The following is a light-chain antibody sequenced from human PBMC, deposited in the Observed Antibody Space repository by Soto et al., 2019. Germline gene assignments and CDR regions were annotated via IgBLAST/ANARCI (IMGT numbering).Light chain of an antibody. Sequence: DIQMTQSPSTLSASVGDRVTITCRASRSISSWLAWYQQKPGKAPKFLIYDASSLQGGVPSRFSGSGSGTEFPLTISSLQPDDFATYYCQQYNSYPLTFGQGTKVDIK. CDR3: QQYNSYPLT. CDR1: RSISSW. J-gene: IGKJ1*01. V-gene: IGKV1-5*01. CDR2: DAS.